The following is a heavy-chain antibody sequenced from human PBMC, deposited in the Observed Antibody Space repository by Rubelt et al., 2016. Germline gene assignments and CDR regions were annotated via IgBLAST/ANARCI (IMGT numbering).Heavy chain of an antibody. V-gene: IGHV2-5*08. CDR2: IYWNDDK. CDR1: GGSISSYY. J-gene: IGHJ5*02. CDR3: AHRGRTGVGFDP. Sequence: QESGPGLVKASETLSLTCTVSGGSISSYYWSWIRQPPGKALEWLALIYWNDDKHYSPSLKSRLTVPKDTSKNQVVLTRTNMDPVDTSTYYCAHRGRTGVGFDPWGQGTLVTVST.